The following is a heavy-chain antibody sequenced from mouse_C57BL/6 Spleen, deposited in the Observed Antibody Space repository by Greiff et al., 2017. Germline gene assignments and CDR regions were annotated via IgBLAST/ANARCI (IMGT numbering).Heavy chain of an antibody. Sequence: EVQLQQSGAELVRPGASVKLSCTASGFNIKDDYMHWVKQRPEQGLEWIGWIDPENGDTEYASKFQGKATITADTSSNTAYLQLSSLTSEDTAVYYCTQGDYDAMDYWGQGTSVTVSS. J-gene: IGHJ4*01. CDR1: GFNIKDDY. CDR3: TQGDYDAMDY. V-gene: IGHV14-4*01. CDR2: IDPENGDT.